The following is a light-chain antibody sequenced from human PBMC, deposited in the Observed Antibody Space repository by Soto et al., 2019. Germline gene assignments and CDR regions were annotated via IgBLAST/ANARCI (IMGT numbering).Light chain of an antibody. CDR3: AAWDDSLNGYV. CDR2: SNN. CDR1: SSNIGRNR. J-gene: IGLJ1*01. Sequence: QSVLTQPPSASGTPGQRVTISCSGSSSNIGRNRGNWYRQLPGTAPKLLIYSNNQRPSGVPDRFSGSKSGPSASLAISGLQSEDEADYYCAAWDDSLNGYVFGTGTKVTVL. V-gene: IGLV1-44*01.